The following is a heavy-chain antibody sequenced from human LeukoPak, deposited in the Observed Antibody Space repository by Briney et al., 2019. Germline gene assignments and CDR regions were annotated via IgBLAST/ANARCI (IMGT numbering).Heavy chain of an antibody. V-gene: IGHV4-61*01. CDR2: IYYSGST. D-gene: IGHD4-23*01. CDR1: GGSVSSGSYY. CDR3: AREDYGGPVDY. J-gene: IGHJ4*02. Sequence: SETLSLTRTVSGGSVSSGSYYWSWIRQPPGKGLEWIGYIYYSGSTNYNPSLKSRVTISVDTSKNQFSLKLSPVTAADTAVYYCAREDYGGPVDYWGQGTLVTVSS.